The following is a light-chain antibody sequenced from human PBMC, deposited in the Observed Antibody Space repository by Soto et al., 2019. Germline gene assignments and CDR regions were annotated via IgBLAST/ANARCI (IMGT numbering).Light chain of an antibody. V-gene: IGLV1-40*01. CDR2: GNS. J-gene: IGLJ2*01. CDR1: SSNIGAGYD. Sequence: QSVLTQPPSVSGAPGQRVTISCTGSSSNIGAGYDVHWYQQLPGTAPKLLIYGNSNRTSGVPDRFSGSKSGTSASLAITGLQDEDEADYYCQSYDSSLSGVVFGGGTKLTVL. CDR3: QSYDSSLSGVV.